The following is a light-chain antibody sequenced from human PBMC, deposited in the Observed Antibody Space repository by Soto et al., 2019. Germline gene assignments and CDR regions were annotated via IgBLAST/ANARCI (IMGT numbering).Light chain of an antibody. Sequence: PGATATLSCTPSQTVNRRHLAWYQQKPGQAPRLLIYGASSRAAGIPDRFSGSESGTGFTLTISSLEPEDFAVYYCQQYVSSPRTFGQGTKVDIK. J-gene: IGKJ1*01. CDR3: QQYVSSPRT. CDR2: GAS. V-gene: IGKV3-20*01. CDR1: QTVNRRH.